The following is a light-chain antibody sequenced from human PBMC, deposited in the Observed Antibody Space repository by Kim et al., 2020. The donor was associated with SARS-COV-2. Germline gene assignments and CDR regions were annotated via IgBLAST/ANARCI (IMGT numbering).Light chain of an antibody. J-gene: IGLJ2*01. CDR3: GTWDNKLSVGV. CDR2: DND. CDR1: SSNIGNNY. Sequence: GQKFTISCSGSSSNIGNNYVSWYHQLPGTTPKLLIYDNDKRPSGIPDRFSGSKSGTSATLGIAALQTGDEAVYYCGTWDNKLSVGVFGGGTQLTVL. V-gene: IGLV1-51*01.